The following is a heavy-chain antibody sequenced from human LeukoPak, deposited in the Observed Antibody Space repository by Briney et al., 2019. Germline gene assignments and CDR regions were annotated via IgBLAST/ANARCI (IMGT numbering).Heavy chain of an antibody. Sequence: GGSLRLSCAASGFTFSSYSMNWVRQAPGKGLEWVSSISSSSSYIYYADSVKGRFTISRDNAKNSLYLQMNSLRAEDTAVYYCARDWEWELPAAFDIWGQGTMVTVSS. D-gene: IGHD1-26*01. CDR1: GFTFSSYS. J-gene: IGHJ3*02. CDR3: ARDWEWELPAAFDI. CDR2: ISSSSSYI. V-gene: IGHV3-21*01.